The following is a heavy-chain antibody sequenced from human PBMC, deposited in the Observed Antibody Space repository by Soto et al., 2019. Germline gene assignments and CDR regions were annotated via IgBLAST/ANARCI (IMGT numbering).Heavy chain of an antibody. CDR2: IYYSGAT. D-gene: IGHD3-16*02. V-gene: IGHV4-30-4*01. CDR3: ARDYPSWDYYYGMDV. CDR1: GGSISSGDYY. J-gene: IGHJ6*02. Sequence: QVQLQESGPGLVKPSQTLSLTCTVSGGSISSGDYYWSWIRQPPGKGLEWIGYIYYSGATYYNPSLKSRVTXSXXXSXXQFSLKLSSVTAADTAVYYCARDYPSWDYYYGMDVWGQGTTVTVSS.